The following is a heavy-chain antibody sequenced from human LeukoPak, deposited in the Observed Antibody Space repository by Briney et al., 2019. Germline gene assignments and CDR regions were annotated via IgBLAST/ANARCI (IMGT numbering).Heavy chain of an antibody. V-gene: IGHV3-21*01. CDR1: GFTFSSYS. CDR3: ARDWSPTYYDILTGYYKAYFGY. Sequence: GGSLRLSCAASGFTFSSYSMNWVRQAPGKGLEWVSSISSSSSYIYYADSVKGRFTISRDNAKNSLYLQMNSLRAEDTAVYYCARDWSPTYYDILTGYYKAYFGYWGQGTLVTVSS. CDR2: ISSSSSYI. D-gene: IGHD3-9*01. J-gene: IGHJ4*02.